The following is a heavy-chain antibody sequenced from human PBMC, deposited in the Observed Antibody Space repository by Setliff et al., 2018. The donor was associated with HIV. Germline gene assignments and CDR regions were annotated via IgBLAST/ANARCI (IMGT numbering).Heavy chain of an antibody. Sequence: ETLSLTCAVSGVSVNNDDDYWGWTRQPPGKGLEWIAIIHQSGTAHKRPSLKSRVTISIDTSENLFSLKLSGVTAADTAIYYCARQVGEGKWYLDSWGHGTLVTVSS. J-gene: IGHJ4*01. V-gene: IGHV4-39*01. CDR2: IHQSGTA. D-gene: IGHD1-26*01. CDR3: ARQVGEGKWYLDS. CDR1: GVSVNNDDDY.